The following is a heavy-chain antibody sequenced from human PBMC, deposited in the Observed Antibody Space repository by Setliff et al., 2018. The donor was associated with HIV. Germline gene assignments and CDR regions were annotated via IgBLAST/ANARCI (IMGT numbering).Heavy chain of an antibody. V-gene: IGHV3-30*02. J-gene: IGHJ4*02. CDR1: GFTFSNYG. CDR2: IRYDGSDK. CDR3: AKDRLLDGSSWYYLDY. Sequence: GSLRLSCEISGFTFSNYGVHWVRQAPGKGLEWVAFIRYDGSDKYYVDSVKGRFTVSRDNSKNTLYLQMNSLRPEDTALYYCAKDRLLDGSSWYYLDYWGQGTLVTVSS. D-gene: IGHD6-13*01.